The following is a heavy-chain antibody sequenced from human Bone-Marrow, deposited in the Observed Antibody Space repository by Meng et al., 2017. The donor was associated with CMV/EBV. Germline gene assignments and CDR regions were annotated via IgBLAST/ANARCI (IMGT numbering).Heavy chain of an antibody. J-gene: IGHJ4*02. D-gene: IGHD3-16*01. Sequence: SVKVSCKASGGTFSSYAISWVRQAPGQGLEWMGGIIPILGIANYAQKFQGRVTITADKSTSTAYMELSSLRSEDTAVYYCASGGGGILGIVYWGQGTLVTVPS. CDR2: IIPILGIA. V-gene: IGHV1-69*10. CDR1: GGTFSSYA. CDR3: ASGGGGILGIVY.